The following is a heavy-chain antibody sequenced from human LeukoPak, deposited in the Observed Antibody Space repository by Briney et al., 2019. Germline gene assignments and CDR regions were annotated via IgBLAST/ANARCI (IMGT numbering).Heavy chain of an antibody. CDR1: GGIFSSYA. Sequence: SVKVSCKASGGIFSSYAISWVRQAPGQGLEWMGGIIPIFGTANYAQKFQGRVTITTDESTSTAYMELSSLRSEDTAVYYCARDGGIAAAYFDYWGQGTLVTVSS. J-gene: IGHJ4*02. CDR3: ARDGGIAAAYFDY. CDR2: IIPIFGTA. V-gene: IGHV1-69*05. D-gene: IGHD6-13*01.